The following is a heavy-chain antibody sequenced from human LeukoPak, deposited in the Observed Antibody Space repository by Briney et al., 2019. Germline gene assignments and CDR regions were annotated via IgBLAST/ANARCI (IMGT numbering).Heavy chain of an antibody. CDR3: AKDDPTGRYL. Sequence: GGSLRLSCAASGFTFSSFGMHWVRQTPGKGLEWVTFIHNYETTEYYADSVKGRFTISRDNSKNTVYLQMNSLRVEDAAVYYCAKDDPTGRYLWGQGTLVTVSS. V-gene: IGHV3-30*02. CDR1: GFTFSSFG. CDR2: IHNYETTE. D-gene: IGHD1-26*01. J-gene: IGHJ4*02.